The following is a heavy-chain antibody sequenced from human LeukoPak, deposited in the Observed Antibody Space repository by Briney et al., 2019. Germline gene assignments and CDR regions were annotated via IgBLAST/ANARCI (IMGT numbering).Heavy chain of an antibody. CDR2: IKTKTEGGTR. CDR3: TTEFGGQGY. V-gene: IGHV3-15*01. CDR1: GFTFSNVW. J-gene: IGHJ4*02. D-gene: IGHD4-23*01. Sequence: PGGSLRLSCAVSGFTFSNVWMSWVCQAPGKGLEWVGRIKTKTEGGTRDYAAPVKGRFSISGDDSKNTLYLQMSSLKTEDTAVYYCTTEFGGQGYWGQGTLVTVSA.